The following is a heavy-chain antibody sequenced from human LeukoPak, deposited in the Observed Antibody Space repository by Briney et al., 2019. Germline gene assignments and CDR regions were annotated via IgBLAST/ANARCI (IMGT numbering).Heavy chain of an antibody. CDR1: GGTFSSYA. Sequence: ASVKVSCKASGGTFSSYAISWVRQAPGQGLEWMGGIIPIFGTANYAQKFQGRVTITADESTSTAYMELSSLRSEDTAVYCCARWRGNAVVPAATSDAFDIWGQGTMVTVSS. CDR2: IIPIFGTA. J-gene: IGHJ3*02. V-gene: IGHV1-69*13. CDR3: ARWRGNAVVPAATSDAFDI. D-gene: IGHD2-2*01.